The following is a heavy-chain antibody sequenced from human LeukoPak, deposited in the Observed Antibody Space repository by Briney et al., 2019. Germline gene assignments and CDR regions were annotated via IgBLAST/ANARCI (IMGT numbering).Heavy chain of an antibody. CDR3: GKDPNGDYLGAFDS. CDR2: ISWNSGSI. CDR1: GFTFDDYA. D-gene: IGHD4-17*01. Sequence: PGRSLRLSCAASGFTFDDYAMHWVRQAPGKGLEWVSGISWNSGSIGYADSVKGRFTISRDNAKNSLYLQMNSLRAEDTAIYYCGKDPNGDYLGAFDSWGQGTLVTVSS. J-gene: IGHJ4*02. V-gene: IGHV3-9*01.